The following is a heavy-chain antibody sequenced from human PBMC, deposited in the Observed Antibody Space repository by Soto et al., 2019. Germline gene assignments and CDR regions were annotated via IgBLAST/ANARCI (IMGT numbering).Heavy chain of an antibody. CDR1: GGTFSSYA. J-gene: IGHJ4*01. CDR3: ARDRGAMVPFDY. CDR2: IIPIFGTV. D-gene: IGHD3-10*01. V-gene: IGHV1-69*19. Sequence: QVQLVQYGSEVKKPVSSVKVSCKASGGTFSSYAISWVRQAPGQGVEWMGGIIPIFGTVNYAQKLQGRDTITADESANTAYRELSSLRSEDRAVYYCARDRGAMVPFDYWGQGTLVTVSS.